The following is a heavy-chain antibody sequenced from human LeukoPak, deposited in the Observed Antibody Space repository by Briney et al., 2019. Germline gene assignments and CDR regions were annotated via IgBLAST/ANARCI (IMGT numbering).Heavy chain of an antibody. CDR2: IWSDGTNQ. V-gene: IGHV3-33*06. Sequence: GGSLRLSCAASGFTFSHYGLHWVRQAPGKGLEWVAVIWSDGTNQYYADSVKGRFTTSRDNSKNTLYLHMVSLRAEDTAIYYCAKQRRALVVPSTLDYWGQGTLVTVSS. D-gene: IGHD2-2*01. J-gene: IGHJ4*02. CDR3: AKQRRALVVPSTLDY. CDR1: GFTFSHYG.